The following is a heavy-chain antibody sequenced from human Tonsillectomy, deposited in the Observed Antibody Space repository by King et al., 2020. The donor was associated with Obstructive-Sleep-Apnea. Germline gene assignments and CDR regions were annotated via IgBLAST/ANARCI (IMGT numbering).Heavy chain of an antibody. V-gene: IGHV3-48*04. J-gene: IGHJ4*02. CDR3: ARRFLPYSGYDLSYLDY. Sequence: QLVQSGGGLVQPGGSLRLSCVASGFTFNSYSMNWVRQAPGKGLEWVSSISGSGSTIYYADSVKGRFTISRDNAKNSLYLQMNSLSAEDTAVYYCARRFLPYSGYDLSYLDYWGQGTLVTVPS. CDR2: ISGSGSTI. D-gene: IGHD5-12*01. CDR1: GFTFNSYS.